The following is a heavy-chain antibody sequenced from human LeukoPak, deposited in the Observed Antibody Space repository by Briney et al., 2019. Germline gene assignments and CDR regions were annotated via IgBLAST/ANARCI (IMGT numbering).Heavy chain of an antibody. CDR3: ARLGTTSLLPFDY. D-gene: IGHD1-1*01. J-gene: IGHJ4*02. Sequence: ESLRLSCAASGFTFSSYSMSWIRQPPGKGLEWIGEINHSGSTNYNPSLKSRVTISVDTSKNQFSLKLSSVTAADTAVYYCARLGTTSLLPFDYWGQGTLVTVSS. CDR2: INHSGST. V-gene: IGHV4-34*01. CDR1: GFTFSSYS.